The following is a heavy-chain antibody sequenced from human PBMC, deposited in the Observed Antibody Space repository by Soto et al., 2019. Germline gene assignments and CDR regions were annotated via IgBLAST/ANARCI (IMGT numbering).Heavy chain of an antibody. Sequence: PGGSLRLSCAASGFTLSSYAMSWVRQAPGKGLEWVSAISASGAATYYTDSVKGRFTISRDTSKNTLYLQMHSLRAEDTAVYYCAKEVPNIAMFVTLDYWGQGTLVTVSS. CDR1: GFTLSSYA. CDR2: ISASGAAT. D-gene: IGHD5-18*01. V-gene: IGHV3-23*01. CDR3: AKEVPNIAMFVTLDY. J-gene: IGHJ4*02.